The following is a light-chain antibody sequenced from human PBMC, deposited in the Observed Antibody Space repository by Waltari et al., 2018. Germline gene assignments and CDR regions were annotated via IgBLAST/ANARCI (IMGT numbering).Light chain of an antibody. CDR1: ESVSRY. CDR2: DTS. CDR3: QQRSLWPLT. J-gene: IGKJ4*01. Sequence: EIVLTQSPATLSLFAGERATLSCRASESVSRYLGWYQQKPGQAPRLLIYDTSIRATGVPARFIGSEYGTDFTLTISSLEPEDFALYFCQQRSLWPLTFGGGTKVEI. V-gene: IGKV3-11*01.